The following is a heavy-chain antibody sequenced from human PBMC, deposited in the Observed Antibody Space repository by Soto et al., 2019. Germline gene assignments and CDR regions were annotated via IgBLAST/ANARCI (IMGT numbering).Heavy chain of an antibody. CDR2: IYWDDDK. Sequence: QITLRESGPTLVRPTQTLTLTCTFSGFSLNTNGMSVGWIRQPPGKALEWLAHIYWDDDKRYSPSLKTRLTTPKDTSKTQVVLIMTNMDPGDTATDYCARLFGGSYFDFWGQGNLVTVSS. CDR3: ARLFGGSYFDF. V-gene: IGHV2-5*02. J-gene: IGHJ4*02. CDR1: GFSLNTNGMS. D-gene: IGHD1-26*01.